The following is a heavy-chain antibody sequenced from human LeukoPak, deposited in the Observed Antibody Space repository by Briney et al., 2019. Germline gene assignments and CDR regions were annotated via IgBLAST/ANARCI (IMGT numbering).Heavy chain of an antibody. CDR2: INPNSGGT. Sequence: GASVKVSCKASGYTFTGYYMHWVRQAPGQGLEWMGWINPNSGGTNYAQKFQGRVTMTRDTSISTAYMELSRLRSDDTAVYYCARGGYYQLVQTSSQWFDPWGQGTLVTVSS. V-gene: IGHV1-2*02. J-gene: IGHJ5*02. D-gene: IGHD1-26*01. CDR3: ARGGYYQLVQTSSQWFDP. CDR1: GYTFTGYY.